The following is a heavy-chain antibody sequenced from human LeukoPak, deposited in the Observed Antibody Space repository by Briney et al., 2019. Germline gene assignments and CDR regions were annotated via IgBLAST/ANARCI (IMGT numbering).Heavy chain of an antibody. D-gene: IGHD2-15*01. V-gene: IGHV1-46*01. J-gene: IGHJ4*02. CDR1: GYTFTSYY. CDR2: INPSGGST. Sequence: ASVKVSCKASGYTFTSYYMHWVRQAPGQGLEWMGIINPSGGSTSYAQKFQGRVTMTRDTSTSTVYMELSSLRSEDTAVYCCARGPLWVVAATRGQDFDYWGQGTLVTVSS. CDR3: ARGPLWVVAATRGQDFDY.